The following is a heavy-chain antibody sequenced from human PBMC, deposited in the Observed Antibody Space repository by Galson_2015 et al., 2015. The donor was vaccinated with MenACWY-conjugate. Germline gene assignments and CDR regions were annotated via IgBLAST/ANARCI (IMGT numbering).Heavy chain of an antibody. CDR1: GFTFNSYS. V-gene: IGHV3-48*04. J-gene: IGHJ4*02. CDR2: ISSSSSTI. Sequence: SLRLSCAASGFTFNSYSMNWVRQAPGKGLEWVSYISSSSSTIYYADSVKGRFTISRDNAKNSLYLQMNSLRAEDTAVYYCVRDARVGETLTPGHWGQGSLVTVSS. D-gene: IGHD1-26*01. CDR3: VRDARVGETLTPGH.